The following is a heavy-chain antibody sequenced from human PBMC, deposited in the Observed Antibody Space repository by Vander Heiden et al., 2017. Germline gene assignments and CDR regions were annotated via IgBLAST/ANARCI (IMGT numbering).Heavy chain of an antibody. V-gene: IGHV3-30*16. CDR1: GFTFSTCA. CDR3: ARALCGSYCYFDY. D-gene: IGHD1-26*01. CDR2: ISYDGSNK. J-gene: IGHJ4*02. Sequence: QVQLVESGGGVVQPGRSLRLSCAASGFTFSTCAMQWVRQAPGKGLEWVALISYDGSNKYYAESVKGRFTISRDISKNTLFLQMNSLRAEDTAVYYCARALCGSYCYFDYWGQGALVTVSS.